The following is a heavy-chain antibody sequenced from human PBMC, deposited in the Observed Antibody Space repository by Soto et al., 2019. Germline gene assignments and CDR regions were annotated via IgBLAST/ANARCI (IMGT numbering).Heavy chain of an antibody. D-gene: IGHD2-8*02. V-gene: IGHV3-30*03. J-gene: IGHJ4*02. CDR2: ISRDGGTK. CDR1: GFTVSTYG. CDR3: TGEVASGY. Sequence: QVQLVESGGGVVQPWRSLRLSCAVSGFTVSTYGMHWVRQAPGKGLEWVAVISRDGGTKFYADSVKGRFTISRDNFRNTLFLEMNSLRGDDMAVYYCTGEVASGYWGQGTLVTVSS.